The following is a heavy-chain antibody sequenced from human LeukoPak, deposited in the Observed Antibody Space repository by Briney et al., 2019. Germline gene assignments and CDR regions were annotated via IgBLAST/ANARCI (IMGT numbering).Heavy chain of an antibody. CDR3: ARDGRFDWSLYFDY. D-gene: IGHD3-9*01. J-gene: IGHJ4*02. V-gene: IGHV3-30*04. CDR1: GFDFSTYA. CDR2: ISYDGSNS. Sequence: PGRSLRLSCAASGFDFSTYAMHWVRQAPGKGLEWVALISYDGSNSYNADSVNGRFTISRDNSRNTLFLQMNSLRAEDTAVYYCARDGRFDWSLYFDYWGQGTLVTVSS.